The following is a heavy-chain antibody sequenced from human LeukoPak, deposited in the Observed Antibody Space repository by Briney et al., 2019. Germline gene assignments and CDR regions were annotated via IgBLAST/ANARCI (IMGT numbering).Heavy chain of an antibody. V-gene: IGHV4-39*01. CDR1: GGSISSSSYY. Sequence: PSETLSLTCTVSGGSISSSSYYWGWIRQPPRKGLGRIGGIYYSGSTYYDPSLKSRVTISVDTSTNHFSLKLSSVTAADTAVYYCARHLGIAVVYYFVYGAQETRVTVPS. D-gene: IGHD6-19*01. CDR2: IYYSGST. J-gene: IGHJ4*02. CDR3: ARHLGIAVVYYFVY.